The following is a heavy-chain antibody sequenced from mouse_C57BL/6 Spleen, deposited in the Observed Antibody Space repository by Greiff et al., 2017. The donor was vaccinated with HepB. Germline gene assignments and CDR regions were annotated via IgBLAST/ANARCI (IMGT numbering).Heavy chain of an antibody. J-gene: IGHJ3*01. CDR1: GFTFSSYT. V-gene: IGHV5-9*01. Sequence: EVKVVESGGGLVKPGGSLKLSCAASGFTFSSYTMSWVRQTPEKRLEWVATISGGGGNTYYPDSVKGRFTISRDNAKNTLYLQMSSLRSEDTALYYCARRGTTVPRQGFAYWGQGTLVTVSA. D-gene: IGHD1-1*01. CDR3: ARRGTTVPRQGFAY. CDR2: ISGGGGNT.